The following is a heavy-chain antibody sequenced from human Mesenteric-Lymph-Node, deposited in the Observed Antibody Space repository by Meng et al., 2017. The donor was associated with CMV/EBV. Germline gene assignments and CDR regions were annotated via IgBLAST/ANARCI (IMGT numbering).Heavy chain of an antibody. D-gene: IGHD6-19*01. V-gene: IGHV6-1*01. CDR1: GDRVSSDRAN. CDR2: TYYRSKWYN. J-gene: IGHJ4*02. Sequence: GDRVSSDRANWNWIRQSPSRGLEWLGRTYYRSKWYNDYAVSVKSRIIVNPDTSKNQFSLQLNSVTPEDTAVYYCARVPSGWYYFDYWGQGALVTVSS. CDR3: ARVPSGWYYFDY.